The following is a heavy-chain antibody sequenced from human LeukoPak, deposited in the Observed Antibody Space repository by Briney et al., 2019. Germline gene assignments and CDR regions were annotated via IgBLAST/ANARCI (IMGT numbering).Heavy chain of an antibody. D-gene: IGHD3-3*01. V-gene: IGHV3-21*01. J-gene: IGHJ4*02. CDR3: ARGMGYDFWSGYYGFDY. CDR2: VSSSSSYI. CDR1: GFTFSSYS. Sequence: GGSLRLSCAASGFTFSSYSMNWVRQAPGKGLEWVSSVSSSSSYIYYADSVKGRFTISRDNAKNSLYLQMNSLRAEDTAVYYCARGMGYDFWSGYYGFDYWGQGTLVTVSS.